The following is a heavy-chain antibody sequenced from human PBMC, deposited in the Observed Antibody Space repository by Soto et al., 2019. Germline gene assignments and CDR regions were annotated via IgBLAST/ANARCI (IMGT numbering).Heavy chain of an antibody. V-gene: IGHV1-69*01. CDR1: GGTFSSYA. J-gene: IGHJ6*02. CDR2: IIPIFGTA. D-gene: IGHD2-15*01. CDR3: ARSQGGSSSLDIYYYCYYGMDV. Sequence: QVQLVQSGAEVKKPGSSVKVSCKAPGGTFSSYAISWVRQAPGQGLEWMGGIIPIFGTANYAQKFQGRVTITADESTSTGYMELRSLRSEDTAVYYCARSQGGSSSLDIYYYCYYGMDVWGQGPTVTVSS.